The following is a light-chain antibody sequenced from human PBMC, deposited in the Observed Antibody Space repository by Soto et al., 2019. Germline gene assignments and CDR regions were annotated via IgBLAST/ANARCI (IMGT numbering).Light chain of an antibody. CDR2: ADT. Sequence: QSVLTQPPSVSGAPGQRVTISCTGSSSNIGAGYGVHWYQHLPGAAPKLLIYADTDRPSGVPDRFSGSKSGTSASLAITGLQAEDEADYNIQSSDSSLRGHVVFGGGTKLTVL. CDR3: QSSDSSLRGHVV. J-gene: IGLJ2*01. V-gene: IGLV1-40*01. CDR1: SSNIGAGYG.